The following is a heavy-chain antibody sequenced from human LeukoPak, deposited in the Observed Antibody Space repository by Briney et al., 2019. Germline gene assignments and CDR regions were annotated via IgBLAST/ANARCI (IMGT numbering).Heavy chain of an antibody. CDR1: GYTFTSYD. Sequence: ASVKVSCKASGYTFTSYDINWVRQATEQGLEWLGWMSPNSGNTGYAQKFQGRVTMTRNTSITTAYMELSSLRSEDTVVYYCVRAPPNWGFNYWGQGTRVTVSS. CDR2: MSPNSGNT. J-gene: IGHJ4*02. D-gene: IGHD7-27*01. CDR3: VRAPPNWGFNY. V-gene: IGHV1-8*01.